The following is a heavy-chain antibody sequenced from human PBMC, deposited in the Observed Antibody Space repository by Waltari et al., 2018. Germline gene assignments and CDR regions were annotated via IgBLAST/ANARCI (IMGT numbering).Heavy chain of an antibody. D-gene: IGHD3-10*01. CDR1: GLTFDDFA. CDR3: AKDMRLRGILITSVDF. CDR2: ISWNGGTI. J-gene: IGHJ4*02. V-gene: IGHV3-9*01. Sequence: EVQLVESGGGLVQPGGSLGLSCAASGLTFDDFAMHWVRLVAGRGLEWVSAISWNGGTIAYADSVKGRFTISRDNTKSSLHLQMHSLRTEDTAVYYCAKDMRLRGILITSVDFWGQGIPVTVSS.